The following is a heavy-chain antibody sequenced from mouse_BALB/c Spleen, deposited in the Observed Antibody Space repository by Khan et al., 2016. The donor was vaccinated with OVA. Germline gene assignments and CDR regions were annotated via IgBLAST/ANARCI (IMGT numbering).Heavy chain of an antibody. V-gene: IGHV5-6-4*01. J-gene: IGHJ1*01. CDR3: TRDGNYAHWYFDV. Sequence: EVELVESGGGLVRPGGSLKLSCAASGFSFTSYTMSWVRQTPEKRLEWVATISSGSTYTYYPDRVKGRFTISRDNAKNTLYLQMSSLKSEDTAMYYCTRDGNYAHWYFDVGGAGTTVTVSS. CDR1: GFSFTSYT. CDR2: ISSGSTYT. D-gene: IGHD2-1*01.